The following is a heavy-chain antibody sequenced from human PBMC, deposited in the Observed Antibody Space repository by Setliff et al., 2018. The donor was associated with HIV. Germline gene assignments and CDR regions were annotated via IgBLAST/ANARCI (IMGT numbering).Heavy chain of an antibody. D-gene: IGHD3-3*01. V-gene: IGHV3-49*04. J-gene: IGHJ4*02. Sequence: GGSLRLSCTASGFTFGDYAMSWVRQAPGKGLEWVGFIRNKGYGGTTEYAASVKGRFTISRDDSKSIAYLQMNSLKIEDTAVYYCTRDQSLEWFLPLDHWGQGTLVTVSS. CDR3: TRDQSLEWFLPLDH. CDR2: IRNKGYGGTT. CDR1: GFTFGDYA.